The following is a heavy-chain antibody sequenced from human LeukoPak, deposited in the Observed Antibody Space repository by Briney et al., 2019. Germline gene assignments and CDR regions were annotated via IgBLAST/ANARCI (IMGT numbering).Heavy chain of an antibody. Sequence: GGSLRLSCAASGFTFSSYSMNWVRQAPGKGLEWVSSISSSSSYIYYADSVKGRFTISRDNAKNSLYLQMNSLRAEDTAVYYCARVATDTVDIVATIGSWGQGPLVTVSS. CDR2: ISSSSSYI. D-gene: IGHD5-12*01. J-gene: IGHJ4*02. CDR3: ARVATDTVDIVATIGS. CDR1: GFTFSSYS. V-gene: IGHV3-21*01.